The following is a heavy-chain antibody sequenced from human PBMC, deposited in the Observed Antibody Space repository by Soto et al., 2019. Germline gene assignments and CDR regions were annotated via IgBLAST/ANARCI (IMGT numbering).Heavy chain of an antibody. D-gene: IGHD2-2*01. Sequence: PSETLSLTCTVSGGSISSGDYYWSWIRQPPGKGLEWIGYIYYSGSTYYNPSLKSRVTISVDTSKNQFSLKLSSVTAADTAVYYCARDYCSSTSCYGNWFDPWGQGTLVTVSS. CDR1: GGSISSGDYY. V-gene: IGHV4-30-4*01. CDR3: ARDYCSSTSCYGNWFDP. J-gene: IGHJ5*02. CDR2: IYYSGST.